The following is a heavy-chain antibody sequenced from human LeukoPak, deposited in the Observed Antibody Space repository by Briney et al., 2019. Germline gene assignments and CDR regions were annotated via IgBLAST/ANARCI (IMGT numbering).Heavy chain of an antibody. V-gene: IGHV3-74*01. CDR2: INSDGSWT. CDR3: ATRSGDYGDYGDVY. Sequence: PGGSLRLSCAASGNYWMHWVRQVPGKGLVWVSHINSDGSWTSYADSVKGRFTISRDNSKNTLYLQMNSLRAEDTAVYYCATRSGDYGDYGDVYWGQGTLVTVSS. J-gene: IGHJ4*02. CDR1: GNYW. D-gene: IGHD4-17*01.